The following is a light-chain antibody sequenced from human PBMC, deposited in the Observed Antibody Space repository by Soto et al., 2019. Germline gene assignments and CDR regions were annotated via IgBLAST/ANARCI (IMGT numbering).Light chain of an antibody. CDR1: SSDVGIYNL. CDR3: CSYAGSGTDLI. CDR2: EGT. Sequence: QSALTQPASVSESPGQSITISCTGTSSDVGIYNLVSWYQQHPGEAPKLLIYEGTKRPSGVSNRFSGSKSGNTASLTISGLQDEDEADYYCCSYAGSGTDLIFGGGTKVTVL. J-gene: IGLJ2*01. V-gene: IGLV2-23*01.